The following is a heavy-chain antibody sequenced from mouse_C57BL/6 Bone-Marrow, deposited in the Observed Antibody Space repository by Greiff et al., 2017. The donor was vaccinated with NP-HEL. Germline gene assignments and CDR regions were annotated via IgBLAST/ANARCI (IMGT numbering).Heavy chain of an antibody. CDR2: INPNNGGT. CDR3: ARPYSNFSFAY. J-gene: IGHJ3*01. V-gene: IGHV1-22*01. Sequence: EVKLVESGPELVKPGASVKMSCKASGYTFTDYNMHWVKQSHGKSLEWIGYINPNNGGTSYNQKFKGKATLTVNKSSSTAYMELRSLTSEDSAVYYCARPYSNFSFAYWGQGTLVTVSA. CDR1: GYTFTDYN. D-gene: IGHD2-5*01.